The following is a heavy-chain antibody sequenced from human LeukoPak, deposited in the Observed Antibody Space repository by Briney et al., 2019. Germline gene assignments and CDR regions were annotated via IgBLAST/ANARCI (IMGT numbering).Heavy chain of an antibody. CDR1: GYTFTSYY. V-gene: IGHV1-46*01. J-gene: IGHJ4*02. Sequence: ASVKVSCKASGYTFTSYYMHWVRQAPGQGLEWMGIINPSGGSTSYAQKFQGRVTMTRDMSTSTVYMELSSLRSEDTAVYYCATTRQQLARSLDYWGQGTLVTVSS. CDR2: INPSGGST. D-gene: IGHD6-13*01. CDR3: ATTRQQLARSLDY.